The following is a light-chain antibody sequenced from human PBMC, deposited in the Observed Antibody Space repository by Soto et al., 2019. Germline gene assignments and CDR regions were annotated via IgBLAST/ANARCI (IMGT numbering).Light chain of an antibody. CDR3: QQRNRWPLS. CDR2: HTS. Sequence: ETVLTQSPGALSLPSGERATLSCRASQSISGTYLTCHQPTHGQAHSLLIYHTSNRATSIPPRFNGSGSERDFTLTINSLEPEDSAIYYCQQRNRWPLSFGRGAKVDIK. V-gene: IGKV3-11*02. J-gene: IGKJ3*01. CDR1: QSISGTY.